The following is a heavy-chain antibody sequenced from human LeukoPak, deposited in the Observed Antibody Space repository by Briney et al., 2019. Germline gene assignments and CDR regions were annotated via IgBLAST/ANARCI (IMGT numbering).Heavy chain of an antibody. Sequence: SETLSLTCAVYGGSFIGYYWTWTRQPPGKRLEWIGEIIHSGRTNYNPSLESRVTISVDASKNHFSLKLSSVTAADTAVYYCARGSVDSITYYAVLDYWGQGKLVTVSP. CDR2: IIHSGRT. D-gene: IGHD3-22*01. CDR3: ARGSVDSITYYAVLDY. J-gene: IGHJ4*02. V-gene: IGHV4-34*01. CDR1: GGSFIGYY.